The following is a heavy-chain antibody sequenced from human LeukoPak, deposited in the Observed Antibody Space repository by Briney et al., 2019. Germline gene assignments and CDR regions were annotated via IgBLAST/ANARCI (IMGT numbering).Heavy chain of an antibody. D-gene: IGHD3-10*01. J-gene: IGHJ4*02. CDR3: ARQLRGAYYYFDY. V-gene: IGHV4-59*08. Sequence: SETLSLTCTVSGGSITSNYWSWIRQPPGKGLEWIGYIFYTGSTNYNPSLKSRVTISVDTSKNQFSLNLSSVTAADTAIYYCARQLRGAYYYFDYWGQGTLATVSS. CDR1: GGSITSNY. CDR2: IFYTGST.